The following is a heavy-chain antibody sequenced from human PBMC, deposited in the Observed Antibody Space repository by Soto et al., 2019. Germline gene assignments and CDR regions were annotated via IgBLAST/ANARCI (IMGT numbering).Heavy chain of an antibody. D-gene: IGHD3-9*01. J-gene: IGHJ6*02. CDR2: ISGSGGST. V-gene: IGHV3-23*01. CDR3: AKEGHYYDILTGYYDYYGMDV. CDR1: GFTFSSYA. Sequence: PGGSLRLSCAASGFTFSSYAMSWVRQAPGKGLEWVSAISGSGGSTYYADSVKGRFTISRDNSKNTLYLQMNSLRAEDTAVYYCAKEGHYYDILTGYYDYYGMDVWGQGTTVTVSS.